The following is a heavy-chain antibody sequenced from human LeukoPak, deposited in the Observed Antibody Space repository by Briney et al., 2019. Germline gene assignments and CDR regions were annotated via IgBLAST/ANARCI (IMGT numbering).Heavy chain of an antibody. J-gene: IGHJ4*02. Sequence: PGGSLRLSCAASGFTFSIYNTNWVRQAPGKGLEWVSSISSSSSYIYYADSVKGRFTISRDNAKNSLYLQMNSLRAEDTAVYYCPRDYYDAHDYWGQGTLVTVSS. CDR1: GFTFSIYN. CDR3: PRDYYDAHDY. D-gene: IGHD3-22*01. V-gene: IGHV3-21*01. CDR2: ISSSSSYI.